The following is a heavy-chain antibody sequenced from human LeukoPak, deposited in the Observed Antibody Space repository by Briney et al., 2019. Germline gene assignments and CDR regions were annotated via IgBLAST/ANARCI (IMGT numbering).Heavy chain of an antibody. D-gene: IGHD3-16*02. J-gene: IGHJ5*02. CDR2: INPNSGGT. Sequence: ASVKVSCKASGYTFTSYGISWVRQAPGQGLEWMGWINPNSGGTNYAQKFQGRVTMTRDTSISTAYMELSRLRSGDTAVYYCARVRLSNNWFDPWGQGTLVTVSS. CDR3: ARVRLSNNWFDP. CDR1: GYTFTSYG. V-gene: IGHV1-2*02.